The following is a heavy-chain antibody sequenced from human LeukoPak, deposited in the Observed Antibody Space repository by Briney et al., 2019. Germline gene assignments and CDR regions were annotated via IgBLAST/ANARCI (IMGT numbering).Heavy chain of an antibody. V-gene: IGHV4-59*01. J-gene: IGHJ3*02. Sequence: PSETLSLTCTVSGGPINSDYWNWLRQPPGQGLEWIGYIYSRGSTNYNPSLNSRVSISLDTSKNQLSLKLGSVTAADTAVYYCARGAGRWAIWGQGTMVTVSS. CDR3: ARGAGRWAI. CDR1: GGPINSDY. CDR2: IYSRGST. D-gene: IGHD4-23*01.